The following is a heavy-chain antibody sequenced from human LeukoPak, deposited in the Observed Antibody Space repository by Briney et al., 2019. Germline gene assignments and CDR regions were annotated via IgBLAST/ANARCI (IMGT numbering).Heavy chain of an antibody. Sequence: PGGSLRLSCAASGFTFGSYSMNWVRQAPGKGLEWVSYISSSSSTIYYADSVKGRFTISRDNSKNTLHLQMNSLRAEDTAVYYCAKDLGRVKQWLPKGAFDYWGQGTLVTVSS. CDR1: GFTFGSYS. D-gene: IGHD6-19*01. CDR3: AKDLGRVKQWLPKGAFDY. V-gene: IGHV3-48*01. CDR2: ISSSSSTI. J-gene: IGHJ4*02.